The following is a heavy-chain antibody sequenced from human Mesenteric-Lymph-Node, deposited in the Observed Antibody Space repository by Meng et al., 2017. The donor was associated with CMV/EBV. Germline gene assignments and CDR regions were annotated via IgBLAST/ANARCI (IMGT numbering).Heavy chain of an antibody. J-gene: IGHJ4*02. CDR3: ARDADSRSYVATFGY. CDR2: IKQDGSEK. D-gene: IGHD1-26*01. Sequence: GGSLRLSCAASGFTFSSYWMSWVRQAPGKGLEWVANIKQDGSEKYYVDSVKGRFTISRDNAKNSLYLQMNSLRAEDTAVCYCARDADSRSYVATFGYWGQGTLVTVSS. V-gene: IGHV3-7*01. CDR1: GFTFSSYW.